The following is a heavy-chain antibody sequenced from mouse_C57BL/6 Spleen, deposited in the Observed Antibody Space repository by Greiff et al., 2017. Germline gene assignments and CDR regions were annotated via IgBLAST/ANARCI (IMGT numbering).Heavy chain of an antibody. J-gene: IGHJ3*01. D-gene: IGHD3-2*02. Sequence: VQLQQPGTELVKPGASVKLSCEASGYTFTSYWMHWVKQRPGQGLEWIGNINPSNGGTNYNEKFKSKATLTVDKSSSTAYMQLSSLTSEDSAVYYCARSTAQASWFAYWGQGTLVTVSA. CDR1: GYTFTSYW. CDR2: INPSNGGT. CDR3: ARSTAQASWFAY. V-gene: IGHV1-53*01.